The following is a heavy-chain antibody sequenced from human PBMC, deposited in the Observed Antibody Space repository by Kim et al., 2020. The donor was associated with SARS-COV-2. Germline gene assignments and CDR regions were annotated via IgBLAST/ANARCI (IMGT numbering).Heavy chain of an antibody. V-gene: IGHV4-31*02. CDR3: ARGRITIFGVVTEFDY. Sequence: SLQSRVTISVDTSKNQFSLKLRSVTAADTAVYYCARGRITIFGVVTEFDYWGQGTLVTVSS. J-gene: IGHJ4*02. D-gene: IGHD3-3*01.